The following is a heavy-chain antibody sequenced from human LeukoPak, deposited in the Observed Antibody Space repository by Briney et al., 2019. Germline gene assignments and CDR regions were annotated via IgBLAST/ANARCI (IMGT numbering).Heavy chain of an antibody. CDR2: IDPEDGET. V-gene: IGHV1-24*01. D-gene: IGHD3-22*01. J-gene: IGHJ4*02. CDR3: ARGRDDNSGYYYGSFDY. Sequence: ASVKVSCKVSAYTLTELSMHWVRQAPGKGLEWMGGIDPEDGETVYAQKFQGRVTMTEDTSTDTAYMELSSLRSEDTAVYYCARGRDDNSGYYYGSFDYWGQGTLVTVSS. CDR1: AYTLTELS.